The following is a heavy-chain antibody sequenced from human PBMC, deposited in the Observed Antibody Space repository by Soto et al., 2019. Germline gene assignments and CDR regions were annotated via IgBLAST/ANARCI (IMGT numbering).Heavy chain of an antibody. CDR1: GYTFTSYG. CDR3: AREGGGSSFYYYYGMDV. CDR2: ISAYNGNT. V-gene: IGHV1-18*04. Sequence: ASVKVSCKASGYTFTSYGISWVRQAPGQGLEWMGWISAYNGNTNYAQKLQGRVTMTTDTSTSTAYMELRSLRSDDTAVYYCAREGGGSSFYYYYGMDVWGQGTTVTVS. J-gene: IGHJ6*02. D-gene: IGHD6-13*01.